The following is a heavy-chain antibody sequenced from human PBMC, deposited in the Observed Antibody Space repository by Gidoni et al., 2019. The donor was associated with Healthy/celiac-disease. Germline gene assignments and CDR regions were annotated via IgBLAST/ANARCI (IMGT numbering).Heavy chain of an antibody. D-gene: IGHD5-18*01. CDR2: IIPILGIA. CDR3: ARDSGGYSCGYHYYYCMDV. V-gene: IGHV1-69*04. CDR1: GGTFSSYA. Sequence: QVQLVQSGAEVKKPGSSVKVSCKASGGTFSSYAISWVRQAPGQGLEWMGRIIPILGIANYAQKFQGRVTITADKSTSTAYMELSSLRSEDTAVYYCARDSGGYSCGYHYYYCMDVWGQGTTVTVSS. J-gene: IGHJ6*02.